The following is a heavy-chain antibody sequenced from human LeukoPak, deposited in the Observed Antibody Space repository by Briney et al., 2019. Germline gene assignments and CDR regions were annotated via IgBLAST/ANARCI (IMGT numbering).Heavy chain of an antibody. D-gene: IGHD3-22*01. CDR1: GSSIGSSSYY. V-gene: IGHV4-39*01. J-gene: IGHJ1*01. CDR3: ADSSGYYSAKYFQH. Sequence: SETLSLTCTVSGSSIGSSSYYWGWIRQPPGEGLEWVGSIYYSGNTYYNPSLKSRVTISVDTSKNQFSLKLSSVTAADTAVYYCADSSGYYSAKYFQHWGQGTLVTVSS. CDR2: IYYSGNT.